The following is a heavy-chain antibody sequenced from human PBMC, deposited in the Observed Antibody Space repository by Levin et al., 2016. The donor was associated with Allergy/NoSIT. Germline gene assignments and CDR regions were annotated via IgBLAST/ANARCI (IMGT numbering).Heavy chain of an antibody. Sequence: ESLKISCSASGFTFSNYAMHWVRQAPGKGLEYVSTVSTSGHSTFYADSVKGRFTISRDNSKNTLYLHLRSLRAEDTAVYYCVNEVAGSGTWDYWGQGTLVTVSS. CDR2: VSTSGHST. J-gene: IGHJ4*02. CDR1: GFTFSNYA. V-gene: IGHV3-64D*06. CDR3: VNEVAGSGTWDY. D-gene: IGHD3-10*01.